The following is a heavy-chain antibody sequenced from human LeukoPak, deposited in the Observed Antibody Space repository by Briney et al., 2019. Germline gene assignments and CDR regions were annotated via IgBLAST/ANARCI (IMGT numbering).Heavy chain of an antibody. J-gene: IGHJ3*02. V-gene: IGHV4-34*01. CDR1: DGTFSGYH. D-gene: IGHD2-8*01. Sequence: SETLSLTCAIYDGTFSGYHWSWIRQPPGKGLEWIGEIDHSGSTNYNPSLKSRVTISIDTSRNQFSLKLSSVTAADTGVYYCARYGVWAFDIWGQGTMVTVSS. CDR2: IDHSGST. CDR3: ARYGVWAFDI.